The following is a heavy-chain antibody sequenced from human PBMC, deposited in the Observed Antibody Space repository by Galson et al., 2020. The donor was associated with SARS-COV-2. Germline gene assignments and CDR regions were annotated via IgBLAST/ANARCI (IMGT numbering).Heavy chain of an antibody. V-gene: IGHV1-58*01. CDR2: IVVGSGNT. CDR3: AAPSCSSTSCYDAFDI. J-gene: IGHJ3*02. D-gene: IGHD2-2*01. CDR1: GFTFTSSA. Sequence: SVQVSCKASGFTFTSSAVQWVRQARGQRLEWIGWIVVGSGNTNYAQKFQERVTITRDMSTRTAYMELSSLRSEDTAVYYCAAPSCSSTSCYDAFDIWGQGTMVTVSS.